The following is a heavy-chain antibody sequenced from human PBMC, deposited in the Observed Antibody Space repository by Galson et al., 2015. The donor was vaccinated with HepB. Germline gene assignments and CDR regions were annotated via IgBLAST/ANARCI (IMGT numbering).Heavy chain of an antibody. CDR1: GFAFSGYA. V-gene: IGHV3-30*02. CDR2: ISYDETTK. D-gene: IGHD4-23*01. CDR3: ATVAWVVTSGFDI. Sequence: SLRLSCAASGFAFSGYAMHWVRQAPLKGLEWVAYISYDETTKHYADSVKGRFTISRDNSKDTSYLQLNSLRTEDTAVYYCATVAWVVTSGFDIWGQGTMVTVSS. J-gene: IGHJ3*02.